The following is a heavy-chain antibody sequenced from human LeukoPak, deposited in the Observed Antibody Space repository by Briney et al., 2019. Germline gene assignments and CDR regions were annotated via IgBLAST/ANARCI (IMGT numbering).Heavy chain of an antibody. V-gene: IGHV3-21*01. J-gene: IGHJ4*02. CDR3: ARGLSAREAAPDY. CDR2: ISSSSSYI. Sequence: PGGSLRLSCAASGFTFSSYSMNWVRQAPGKGLEWVSSISSSSSYIYYADSVEGRFTISRDNAKNSLYLQMNSLRAEDTAVYYCARGLSAREAAPDYWGQGTLVTVSS. CDR1: GFTFSSYS. D-gene: IGHD2/OR15-2a*01.